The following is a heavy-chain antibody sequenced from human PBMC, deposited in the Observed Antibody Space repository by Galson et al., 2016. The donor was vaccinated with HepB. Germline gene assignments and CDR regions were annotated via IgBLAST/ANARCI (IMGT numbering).Heavy chain of an antibody. J-gene: IGHJ4*02. Sequence: SLRLSCAASGFIFSNYALHWVRQAPGKGLERMAVISYDGSTKYYAESVEGRFTISRDNSKNTLYLQMNSLRGEDTAIYYCARADFVGATPLGYWGQGMLVSVSS. CDR3: ARADFVGATPLGY. CDR2: ISYDGSTK. CDR1: GFIFSNYA. D-gene: IGHD1-26*01. V-gene: IGHV3-30*04.